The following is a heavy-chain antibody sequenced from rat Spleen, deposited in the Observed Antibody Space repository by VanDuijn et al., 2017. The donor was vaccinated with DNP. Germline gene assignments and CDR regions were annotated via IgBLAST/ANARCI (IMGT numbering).Heavy chain of an antibody. CDR3: ARLRLEWELRAMDA. V-gene: IGHV3-1*01. CDR2: ISYSGST. CDR1: GYSITSDY. Sequence: EVQLQESGPGLVKPSQSLSLTCSVTGYSITSDYWGWIRKFPGNKMEWIAHISYSGSTGYNPSLNSRISITRDTSKNQFFLQLNSVTTEDTATYYCARLRLEWELRAMDAWGQGTSVTVSS. D-gene: IGHD1-1*01. J-gene: IGHJ4*01.